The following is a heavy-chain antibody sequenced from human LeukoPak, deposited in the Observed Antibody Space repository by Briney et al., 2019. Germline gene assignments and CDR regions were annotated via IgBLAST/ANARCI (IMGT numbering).Heavy chain of an antibody. CDR3: ARGIGYYFDY. D-gene: IGHD3-16*01. V-gene: IGHV3-7*01. CDR1: GFTFSSHW. J-gene: IGHJ4*02. CDR2: IKQDGSEK. Sequence: GGSLRLSCAASGFTFSSHWMSWVRQAPGKGLEWVANIKQDGSEKYYVDSVKGRFTISRDNSKNTLYLQMNSLRAEDTAVYYCARGIGYYFDYWGQGTLVTVSS.